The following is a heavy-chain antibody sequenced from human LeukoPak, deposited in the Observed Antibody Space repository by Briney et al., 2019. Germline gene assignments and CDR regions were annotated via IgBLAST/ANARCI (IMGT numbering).Heavy chain of an antibody. CDR3: AKVDYYGSGIDY. Sequence: GGSLRLSCAASGFTFSSYAMSWVRQAPGKGLEWVSAISGSGGSTYYADSVKGRFTISRDKSNNTLYLQMNSLRAEDTAVYYCAKVDYYGSGIDYWGQGTLVTVSS. CDR1: GFTFSSYA. D-gene: IGHD3-10*01. V-gene: IGHV3-23*01. J-gene: IGHJ4*02. CDR2: ISGSGGST.